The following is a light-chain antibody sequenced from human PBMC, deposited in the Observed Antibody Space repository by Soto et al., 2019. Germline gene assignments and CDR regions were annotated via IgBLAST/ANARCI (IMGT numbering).Light chain of an antibody. Sequence: QSVLTQPASVSGSPGQSITISCTGTSSDVGGYNYVSWYQQHPGKAPKLMIYEVSNRPSGVSNRFSGSKSGNTASLTISGLQAEDKADYYCSSYTSSSTWVFGGGTMLTVL. CDR2: EVS. CDR3: SSYTSSSTWV. V-gene: IGLV2-14*01. J-gene: IGLJ3*02. CDR1: SSDVGGYNY.